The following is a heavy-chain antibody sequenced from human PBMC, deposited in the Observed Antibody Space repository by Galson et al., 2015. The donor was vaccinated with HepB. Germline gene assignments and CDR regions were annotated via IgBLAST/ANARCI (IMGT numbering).Heavy chain of an antibody. CDR2: ISSSSSTI. CDR3: ARAISGGITMVPSPDY. J-gene: IGHJ4*02. CDR1: GFTFSSYS. V-gene: IGHV3-48*02. D-gene: IGHD3-10*01. Sequence: SLRLSCAASGFTFSSYSMNWVRQAPGKGLEWVSYISSSSSTIYYADSVKGRFTISRDNAKNSLYLQMNSLRDEDTAVYYCARAISGGITMVPSPDYWGQGTLVTVSS.